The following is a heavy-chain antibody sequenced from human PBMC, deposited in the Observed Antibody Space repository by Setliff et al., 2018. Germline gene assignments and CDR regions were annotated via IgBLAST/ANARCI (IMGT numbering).Heavy chain of an antibody. CDR2: AHQSGTT. Sequence: LSLTCAVSGYSITNNYYWGWIRQAPGKGLEWIGTAHQSGTTFYNPSLKGRVTMSVDTSKSQFSLKLNSVTATDTAVYYCARQPTGTYQWTFDSWGQGTLVTVS. V-gene: IGHV4-38-2*01. CDR3: ARQPTGTYQWTFDS. CDR1: GYSITNNYY. D-gene: IGHD1-26*01. J-gene: IGHJ4*02.